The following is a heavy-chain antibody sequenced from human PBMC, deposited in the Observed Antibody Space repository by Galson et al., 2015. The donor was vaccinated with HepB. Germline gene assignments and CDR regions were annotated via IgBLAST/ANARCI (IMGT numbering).Heavy chain of an antibody. V-gene: IGHV3-30*18. Sequence: SLRLSCAASGFTFSSYGMHWVRQAPGKGLEWVAVISYDGSNKYYADSVKGRFTISRDNSKNTLYLQMNSLRAEDTAVYYCAKSRYYCSSTSCYTVGILWFDPWGQGTLVTVSS. CDR3: AKSRYYCSSTSCYTVGILWFDP. J-gene: IGHJ5*02. D-gene: IGHD2-2*02. CDR2: ISYDGSNK. CDR1: GFTFSSYG.